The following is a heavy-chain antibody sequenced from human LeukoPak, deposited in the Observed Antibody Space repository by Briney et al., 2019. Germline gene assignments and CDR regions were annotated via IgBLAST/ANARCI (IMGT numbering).Heavy chain of an antibody. Sequence: SETLSLTCAVYGGSFSGYYWSWIRQPPGKGLEWIGEINHSGSTNYNPSLKSRVTISVDTSKNQFSLKLSSVTAADTAVYYCARWADCSNISCRKGFDYWGQGTLVTVSS. D-gene: IGHD2-2*01. J-gene: IGHJ4*02. CDR3: ARWADCSNISCRKGFDY. CDR1: GGSFSGYY. V-gene: IGHV4-34*01. CDR2: INHSGST.